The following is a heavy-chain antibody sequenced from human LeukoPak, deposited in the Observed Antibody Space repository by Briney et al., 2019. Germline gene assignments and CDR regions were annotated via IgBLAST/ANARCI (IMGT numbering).Heavy chain of an antibody. Sequence: PSKTLSLTCTVSGDSVSSDNWWSWVRQPPGKRLEWLGEIHHGGTTTYNPSFKSRVTISVDKSKNQYSLKLSSVTAADTAVYYCGSNGYYSLDYWGRGTLVTVSS. V-gene: IGHV4-4*02. D-gene: IGHD3-3*01. CDR2: IHHGGTT. CDR1: GDSVSSDNW. J-gene: IGHJ4*02. CDR3: GSNGYYSLDY.